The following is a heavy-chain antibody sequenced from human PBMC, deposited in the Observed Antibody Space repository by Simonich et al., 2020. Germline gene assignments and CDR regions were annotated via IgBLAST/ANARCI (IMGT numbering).Heavy chain of an antibody. V-gene: IGHV4-59*08. Sequence: QVQLQESGPGLVKPSETLSLTCTVSGGSISSYYWSWIRQPPGKGLEWIGYIYYSGGTNYNPSLKGRVTISVDTSKNQFSLKLSSVTAADTAVYYCARHDRWLQFYFDYWGQGTLVTVSS. CDR2: IYYSGGT. CDR1: GGSISSYY. J-gene: IGHJ4*02. D-gene: IGHD5-12*01. CDR3: ARHDRWLQFYFDY.